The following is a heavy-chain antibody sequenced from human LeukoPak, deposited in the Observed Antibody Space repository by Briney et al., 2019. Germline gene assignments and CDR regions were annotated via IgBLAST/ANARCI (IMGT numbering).Heavy chain of an antibody. V-gene: IGHV1-24*01. J-gene: IGHJ4*02. Sequence: ASVKVSCKVSGSTLTEFSIHWVRQAPGKGPEWMGGFVPEDDETIYAQSFQGRVTMTEDTSTDTAYMELSSLRSEDTAMYYCATIAPGDLFDSWGQGTLVTVSS. CDR3: ATIAPGDLFDS. CDR1: GSTLTEFS. CDR2: FVPEDDET. D-gene: IGHD7-27*01.